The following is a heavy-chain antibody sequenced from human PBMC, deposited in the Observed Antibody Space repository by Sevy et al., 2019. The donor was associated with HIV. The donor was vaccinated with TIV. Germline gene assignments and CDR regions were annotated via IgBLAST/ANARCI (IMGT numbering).Heavy chain of an antibody. V-gene: IGHV3-30-3*01. CDR3: AKQDNWNDFPFDY. CDR1: GFTFSSYA. CDR2: ISYDGSNK. Sequence: GGSLRLSCAASGFTFSSYAMHWVRQAPGKGLEWVAVISYDGSNKYYADSVKGRFTISRDNSKNTLFLQMSSLRAEDTAVYHCAKQDNWNDFPFDYWGQGILVTVSS. D-gene: IGHD1-1*01. J-gene: IGHJ4*02.